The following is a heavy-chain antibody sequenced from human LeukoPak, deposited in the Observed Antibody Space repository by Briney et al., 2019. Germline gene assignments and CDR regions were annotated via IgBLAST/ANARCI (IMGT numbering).Heavy chain of an antibody. CDR1: GFTFSDYY. CDR3: ARDFRGPTGY. D-gene: IGHD3-9*01. V-gene: IGHV3-11*04. Sequence: GGSLRLSCAASGFTFSDYYMSWIRQAPGKGLEWISYISGGGSIIYYAGSVKGRFTISTDDARNSLYLQMNSRRAEDTAVYYCARDFRGPTGYWGQGILVTVSS. J-gene: IGHJ4*02. CDR2: ISGGGSII.